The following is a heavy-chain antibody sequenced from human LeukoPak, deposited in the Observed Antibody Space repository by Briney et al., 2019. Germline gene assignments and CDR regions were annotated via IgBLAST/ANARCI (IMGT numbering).Heavy chain of an antibody. CDR2: IKHGGST. D-gene: IGHD2-21*02. Sequence: SETLSLTCAVYGGSFSGYYWSWIRQPPGKGLEWIGEIKHGGSTNYNPSLKSRVTISVDTSKNQFSLKLSSVTAADTAVYYCARAYCGGDCHPHTYYFDYWGQGTLVTVSS. J-gene: IGHJ4*02. V-gene: IGHV4-34*01. CDR3: ARAYCGGDCHPHTYYFDY. CDR1: GGSFSGYY.